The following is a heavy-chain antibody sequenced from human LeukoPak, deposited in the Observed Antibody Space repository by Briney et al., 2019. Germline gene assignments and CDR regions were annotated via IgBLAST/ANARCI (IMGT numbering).Heavy chain of an antibody. Sequence: GASVKVSCKVPGYSFTAHWMHWVRQAPGQGLEWMGWINPKNGDTKYAQKFQGRVTMTRDTSINTVYMELSRLRSDDTALYYCVRAVEGMDVWGKGTTVTVSS. CDR2: INPKNGDT. CDR1: GYSFTAHW. D-gene: IGHD2-21*01. J-gene: IGHJ6*04. CDR3: VRAVEGMDV. V-gene: IGHV1-2*02.